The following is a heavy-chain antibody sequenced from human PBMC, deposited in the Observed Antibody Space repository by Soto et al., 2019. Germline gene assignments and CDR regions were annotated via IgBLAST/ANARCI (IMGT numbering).Heavy chain of an antibody. CDR1: GYSFTSYW. J-gene: IGHJ5*02. D-gene: IGHD2-8*02. V-gene: IGHV5-51*01. CDR2: IYPGDSDT. CDR3: ARGYCTATICDPWFDP. Sequence: GESLKISCKGSGYSFTSYWIAWVRQMPGKGLEWMGIIYPGDSDTRYSPSFQGQVTISADKSITTAYLQWSSLKASDTAMYYCARGYCTATICDPWFDPWGQGTLVTVSS.